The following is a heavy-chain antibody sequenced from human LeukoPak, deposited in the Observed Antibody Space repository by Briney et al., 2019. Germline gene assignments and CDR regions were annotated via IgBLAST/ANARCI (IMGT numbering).Heavy chain of an antibody. J-gene: IGHJ3*02. Sequence: PGGSLRLSCEASGFTFTTYSMTWVRQAPGKGLEWVSIISSGSSAIFSADALKGRFTISRDDAKNLLYLDMNSLRAEDTAVYYCARSGRGYEDAFDIWGQGTMVTVSS. CDR1: GFTFTTYS. CDR2: ISSGSSAI. V-gene: IGHV3-21*01. D-gene: IGHD5-12*01. CDR3: ARSGRGYEDAFDI.